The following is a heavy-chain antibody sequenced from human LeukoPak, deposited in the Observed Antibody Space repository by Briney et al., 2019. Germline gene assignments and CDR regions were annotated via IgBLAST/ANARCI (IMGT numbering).Heavy chain of an antibody. J-gene: IGHJ4*02. V-gene: IGHV3-7*01. CDR1: GFTLSSYA. CDR3: LTSTRSHRFDY. D-gene: IGHD2-15*01. Sequence: QTGGSLRLSCAASGFTLSSYAMHWVRQAPGKGLEWVAIIKQDGSDKYYVDSVEGRFIISRDNAKNSLYLQMNSLRAEDTAVYYCLTSTRSHRFDYWGQGTLVTVSS. CDR2: IKQDGSDK.